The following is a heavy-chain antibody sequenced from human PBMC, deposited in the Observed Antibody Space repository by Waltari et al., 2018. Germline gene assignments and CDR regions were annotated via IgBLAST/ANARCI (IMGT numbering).Heavy chain of an antibody. Sequence: EVQLVESGGGLVQPGGSLKLPCAASGFTFSGSAMQWVRQASGEGLGWVGRIRSKANSYGTACAAAGKGRVTISRDDAKNTAYLQMNSLKTEDTAVYYCTSLVGGEMATNDYWGQGTLVTVSS. CDR3: TSLVGGEMATNDY. CDR2: IRSKANSYGT. CDR1: GFTFSGSA. V-gene: IGHV3-73*01. J-gene: IGHJ4*02. D-gene: IGHD2-8*02.